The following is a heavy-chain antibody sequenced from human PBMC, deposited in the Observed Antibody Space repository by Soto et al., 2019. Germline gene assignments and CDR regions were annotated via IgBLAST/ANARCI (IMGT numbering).Heavy chain of an antibody. CDR1: GGSFSGYY. CDR3: ARGSIYNWNYSRRYYYMDV. D-gene: IGHD1-7*01. J-gene: IGHJ6*03. Sequence: SETLSLTCAVYGGSFSGYYWSWIRQPPGKGLERIGEINHSGSTNYNPSLKSRVTISVDTSKNQFSLKLSSVTAADTAVYYCARGSIYNWNYSRRYYYMDVWGKGTTVTVSS. CDR2: INHSGST. V-gene: IGHV4-34*01.